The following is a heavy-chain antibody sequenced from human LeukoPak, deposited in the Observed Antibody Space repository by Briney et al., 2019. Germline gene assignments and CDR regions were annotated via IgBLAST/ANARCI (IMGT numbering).Heavy chain of an antibody. CDR3: ARADYYDSSGYFPLFDY. Sequence: ASETLSLTCTVSGGSISSGGYYWSWIRQHPGKGLEWIGYIYYSGSTYYNPSLKSRVTISVDTSKNQFSLKLSSVTAADTAVYYCARADYYDSSGYFPLFDYWGQGTLVTVSS. CDR1: GGSISSGGYY. V-gene: IGHV4-31*03. J-gene: IGHJ4*02. D-gene: IGHD3-22*01. CDR2: IYYSGST.